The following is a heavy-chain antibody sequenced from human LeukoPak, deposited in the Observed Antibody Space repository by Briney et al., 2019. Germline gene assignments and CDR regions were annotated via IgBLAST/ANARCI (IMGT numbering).Heavy chain of an antibody. CDR3: ARGVGIAAAEGIFDI. Sequence: ASVKVSCKASGYTFTSYAMHWVRQAPGQRLEWMGWINAGNGNTKYSQKFQGRVTITRDTSASTAYMELSSLRSEDTAVYYCARGVGIAAAEGIFDIWGQGTMVIVSS. CDR1: GYTFTSYA. D-gene: IGHD6-13*01. CDR2: INAGNGNT. V-gene: IGHV1-3*01. J-gene: IGHJ3*02.